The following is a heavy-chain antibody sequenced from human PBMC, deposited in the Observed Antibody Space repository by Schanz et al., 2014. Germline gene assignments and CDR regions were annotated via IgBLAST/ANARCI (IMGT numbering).Heavy chain of an antibody. CDR1: GGSINSGGYR. Sequence: QLQLQESGPGLVKASETLSLTCSVSGGSINSGGYRWGWIRQPPGKGLEWIGTMYSSGSTYYNPPLKGRAPIPADTPRNQFSLRVISVTAAVTALYYCARLRGGGVIITTWGQGTLVTVSS. V-gene: IGHV4-39*01. J-gene: IGHJ5*02. D-gene: IGHD3-10*01. CDR2: MYSSGST. CDR3: ARLRGGGVIITT.